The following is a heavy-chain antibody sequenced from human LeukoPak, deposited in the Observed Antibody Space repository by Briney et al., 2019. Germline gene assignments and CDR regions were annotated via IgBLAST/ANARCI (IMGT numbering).Heavy chain of an antibody. V-gene: IGHV3-23*01. CDR1: GFTFSNYA. CDR2: IGGVAGSA. D-gene: IGHD5-24*01. CDR3: AKDRGDGSNRDGFFDY. Sequence: GGSLRLSCAASGFTFSNYAMGWVRQAPGKGLEWVSGIGGVAGSAYYADSVKGRFTISRDNSNNTLYLQMNSLRVEDTAAYYCAKDRGDGSNRDGFFDYWGQGTLVTVSS. J-gene: IGHJ4*02.